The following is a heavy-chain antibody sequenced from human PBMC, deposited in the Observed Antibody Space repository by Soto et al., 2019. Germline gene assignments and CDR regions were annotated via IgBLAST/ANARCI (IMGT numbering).Heavy chain of an antibody. CDR1: GFTFSSYS. D-gene: IGHD4-4*01. J-gene: IGHJ3*02. CDR2: ISSSSSYI. CDR3: ARTHSAWDAFDI. Sequence: GGSLRLSCAASGFTFSSYSMNWVRQAPGKGLAWVSSISSSSSYIYYADSVKGRFTISRYNAKNSLYLQMNSLRAEDTAVYYCARTHSAWDAFDIWGQGTMVTVSS. V-gene: IGHV3-21*01.